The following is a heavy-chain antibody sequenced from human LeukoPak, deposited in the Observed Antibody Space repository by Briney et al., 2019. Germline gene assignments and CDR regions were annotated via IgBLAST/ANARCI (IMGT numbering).Heavy chain of an antibody. CDR1: GGTFSSYA. D-gene: IGHD3-22*01. J-gene: IGHJ4*02. CDR3: ARGDYYDSSGTSRLFDY. V-gene: IGHV1-69*04. CDR2: IIPILGIA. Sequence: ASVKVSCKASGGTFSSYAISWVRQAPGQGLEWMGRIIPILGIANYAQKFQGRVTITADKSTSTAYMELSSLRSEDTAVYYCARGDYYDSSGTSRLFDYWGQGTLVTVSS.